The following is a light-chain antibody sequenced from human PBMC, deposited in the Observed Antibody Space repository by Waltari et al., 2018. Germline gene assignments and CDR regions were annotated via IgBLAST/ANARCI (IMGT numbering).Light chain of an antibody. CDR3: LVWHSTIDHQGV. Sequence: SYVGTQSPSVSVAPGGTARITCGGDNLGRNKLRWYQQRPGQAPVLVISYDSDRPSGIPERFSGSNSGNTATLTISWVEAEDEADYYCLVWHSTIDHQGVFGGGTKLTVL. J-gene: IGLJ2*01. V-gene: IGLV3-21*04. CDR1: NLGRNK. CDR2: YDS.